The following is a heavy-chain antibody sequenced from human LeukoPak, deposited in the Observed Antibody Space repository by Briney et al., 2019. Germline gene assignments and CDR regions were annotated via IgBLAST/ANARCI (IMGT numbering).Heavy chain of an antibody. CDR3: AKDAQWLSRGGAFDI. CDR1: GFTFDDYA. V-gene: IGHV3-9*01. D-gene: IGHD6-19*01. J-gene: IGHJ3*02. CDR2: ISWNSGSI. Sequence: GGSLRLSCAASGFTFDDYAMHWVRQAPGKGLEWVSGISWNSGSIGYADSVKGRFTISRDNAKNSLYLQMNSLRAEDTALHYCAKDAQWLSRGGAFDIWGQGTMVTVSS.